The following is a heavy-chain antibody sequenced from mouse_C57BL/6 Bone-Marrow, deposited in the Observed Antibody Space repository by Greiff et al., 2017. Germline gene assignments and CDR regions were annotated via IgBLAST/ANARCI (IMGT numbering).Heavy chain of an antibody. D-gene: IGHD2-2*01. V-gene: IGHV1-55*01. J-gene: IGHJ3*01. CDR1: GYTFTSYW. CDR3: ARVSFYYGFTWFAY. Sequence: VQLQQPGAELVKPGASVKMSCKASGYTFTSYWITWVKQRPGQGLEWIGDIYPGSGSTNYNEKFKSKATLTVDTSSSTAYMQLSSLTSEDSAVYYCARVSFYYGFTWFAYWGQGTLVTGSA. CDR2: IYPGSGST.